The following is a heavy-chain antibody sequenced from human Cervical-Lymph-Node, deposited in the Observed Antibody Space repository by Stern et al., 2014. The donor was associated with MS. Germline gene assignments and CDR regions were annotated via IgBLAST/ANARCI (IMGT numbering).Heavy chain of an antibody. D-gene: IGHD6-13*01. Sequence: VQLVESGGGAVQPGRSLRLSCATSGFTFSGYGMYWVRPAPGQGLEWVAISWSDGTKEDYADSVKGRFTISRDNSKNTLYLQMTSLRAEDTAVYYCARDDRTSWYGGMPHWGQGTLVTVSS. J-gene: IGHJ4*02. CDR3: ARDDRTSWYGGMPH. CDR1: GFTFSGYG. CDR2: SWSDGTKE. V-gene: IGHV3-33*01.